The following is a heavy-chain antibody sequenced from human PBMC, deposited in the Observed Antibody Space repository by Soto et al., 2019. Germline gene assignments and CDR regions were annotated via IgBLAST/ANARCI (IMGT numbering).Heavy chain of an antibody. CDR3: ARAKLNCSGGSCSWWFDP. J-gene: IGHJ5*02. D-gene: IGHD2-15*01. CDR2: INPNSGGT. Sequence: ASVKVSCKASGYTFTGYYMHWVRQAPGQGLEWMGWINPNSGGTNYAQKFQGWVTMTRDTSISTAYMELSRLRSDDTAVYYCARAKLNCSGGSCSWWFDPWGQGTLVTVSS. V-gene: IGHV1-2*04. CDR1: GYTFTGYY.